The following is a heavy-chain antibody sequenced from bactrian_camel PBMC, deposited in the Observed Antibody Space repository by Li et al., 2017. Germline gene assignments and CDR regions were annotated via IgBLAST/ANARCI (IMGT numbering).Heavy chain of an antibody. CDR1: GFTIDNV. CDR2: IYDNGTT. J-gene: IGHJ4*01. V-gene: IGHV3S63*01. Sequence: HVQLVESGGGSVQAGGSLRLSCTASGFTIDNVGWYRQAPGAGCELILAIYDNGTTYYADSVKGRFTISQNDAKNVVYLQMDNMKLDDTAMYYCAPDSSPQMGCYWTRGTQVTVS. CDR3: APDSSPQMGCY. D-gene: IGHD3*01.